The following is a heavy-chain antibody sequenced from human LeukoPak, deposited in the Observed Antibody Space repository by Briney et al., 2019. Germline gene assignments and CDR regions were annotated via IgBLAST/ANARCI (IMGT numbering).Heavy chain of an antibody. CDR3: ASHSSGWYGEDY. CDR2: ISGSSSYI. V-gene: IGHV3-21*01. J-gene: IGHJ4*02. CDR1: GFTFSSYS. D-gene: IGHD6-19*01. Sequence: GGSLRLSCAASGFTFSSYSMNWVRQAPGKGLEWVSSISGSSSYIYYADSVKGRFTISRDNAKNSLYLQMNSLRAEDTAVYYCASHSSGWYGEDYWGQGTLVTVSS.